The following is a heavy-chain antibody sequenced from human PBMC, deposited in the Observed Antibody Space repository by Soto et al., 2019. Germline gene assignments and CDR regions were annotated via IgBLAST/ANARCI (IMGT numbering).Heavy chain of an antibody. CDR3: SKEFQSGSGSSK. Sequence: EVQLLESGGDLVQPGGSLRLSCAASGFTFRRFAMSWIRQAPGKGLEWVGSISYIGVRTKCADSVKGRFTNSREDCKNTHLLQIDSLSVVYTTAYYWSKEFQSGSGSSKWGQGTLVSVYS. V-gene: IGHV3-23*01. J-gene: IGHJ4*02. CDR2: ISYIGVRT. CDR1: GFTFRRFA. D-gene: IGHD3-10*01.